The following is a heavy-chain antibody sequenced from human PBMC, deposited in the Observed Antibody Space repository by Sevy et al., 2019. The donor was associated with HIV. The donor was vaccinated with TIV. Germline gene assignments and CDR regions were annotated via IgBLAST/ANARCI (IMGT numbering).Heavy chain of an antibody. Sequence: ASVKVSCKASGGTFSSYAISWVRQAPGQGLEWMGGIIPIFGTANYSQKFQGRVTITADKSTSTAYMELSSLRSEDTAVYYCAREGRGTPMYFDYWVQGTLVTVSS. D-gene: IGHD3-10*01. CDR1: GGTFSSYA. J-gene: IGHJ4*02. V-gene: IGHV1-69*06. CDR3: AREGRGTPMYFDY. CDR2: IIPIFGTA.